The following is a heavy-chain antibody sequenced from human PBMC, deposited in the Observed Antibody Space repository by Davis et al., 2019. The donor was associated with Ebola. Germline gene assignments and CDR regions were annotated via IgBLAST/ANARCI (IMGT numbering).Heavy chain of an antibody. D-gene: IGHD1-26*01. CDR2: IYYSGST. Sequence: SETLSLTCTVSGGSISSYYWSWIRQPPGKGLEWIGYIYYSGSTNYNPSLKSRVTISVDTSKNQFSLKLSSVTAADTAAYYCARVGYSGSPVGAFDIWGQGTMVTVSS. CDR3: ARVGYSGSPVGAFDI. J-gene: IGHJ3*02. CDR1: GGSISSYY. V-gene: IGHV4-59*01.